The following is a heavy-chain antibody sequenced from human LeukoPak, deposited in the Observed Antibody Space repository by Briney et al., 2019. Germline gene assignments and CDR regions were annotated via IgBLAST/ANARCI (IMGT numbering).Heavy chain of an antibody. CDR3: ARGVLNYDSSGYYYEDAFDI. CDR2: IYYSGSS. Sequence: SETLSLTCSVSGGSISSSSYYWGWIRQPPGKGLEWIGNIYYSGSSYYNPSLKSRVTISVDTSQNQFSLKLSSGTAAGTDVYYCARGVLNYDSSGYYYEDAFDIWGQGKMVTVSS. J-gene: IGHJ3*02. D-gene: IGHD3-22*01. V-gene: IGHV4-39*07. CDR1: GGSISSSSYY.